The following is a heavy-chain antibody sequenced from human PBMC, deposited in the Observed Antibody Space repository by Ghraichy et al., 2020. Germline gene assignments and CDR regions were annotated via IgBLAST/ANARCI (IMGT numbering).Heavy chain of an antibody. D-gene: IGHD3-16*02. J-gene: IGHJ4*02. CDR1: GGSISSGDYY. V-gene: IGHV4-30-4*01. CDR2: IYYSGST. Sequence: SETLSLTCTVSGGSISSGDYYWSWIRQPPGKGLEWIGYIYYSGSTYYNPSLKSRVTISVDTSKNQFSLKLSSVTAADTAVYYWARFMITFGGVIVDGGYFDYWGQGTLVTVSS. CDR3: ARFMITFGGVIVDGGYFDY.